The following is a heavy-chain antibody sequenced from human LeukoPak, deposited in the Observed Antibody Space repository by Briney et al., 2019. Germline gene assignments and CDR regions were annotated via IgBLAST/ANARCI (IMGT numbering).Heavy chain of an antibody. CDR3: ARDWSWPNTPSSGGSYYDSSGYLVY. CDR2: IYDSGST. CDR1: GGSISIYY. J-gene: IGHJ4*02. V-gene: IGHV4-59*01. Sequence: NPSETLSLTCTVSGGSISIYYWSWIRQPPGKGLEWIGYIYDSGSTNYNPSLKSRVTISVDTSKNQFSLKLSSVTVADTAVYYCARDWSWPNTPSSGGSYYDSSGYLVYWGQGTLVTVSS. D-gene: IGHD3-22*01.